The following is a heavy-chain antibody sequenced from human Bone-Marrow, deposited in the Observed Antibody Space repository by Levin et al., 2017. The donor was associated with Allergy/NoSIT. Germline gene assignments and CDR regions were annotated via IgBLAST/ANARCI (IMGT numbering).Heavy chain of an antibody. CDR3: ARDEDYGEYY. Sequence: LSLTCAASGFTVSSNYMSWVRQAPGKGLEWVSVIYSGGSTYYADSVKGRFTISRDNSKNTLYLQMNSLRAEDTAVYYCARDEDYGEYYWGQGTLVTVSS. CDR1: GFTVSSNY. J-gene: IGHJ4*02. D-gene: IGHD4-17*01. CDR2: IYSGGST. V-gene: IGHV3-66*01.